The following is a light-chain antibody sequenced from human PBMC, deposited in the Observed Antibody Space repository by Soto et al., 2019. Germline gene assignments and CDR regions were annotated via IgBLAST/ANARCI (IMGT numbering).Light chain of an antibody. CDR2: DVR. CDR3: CSYAGSYTWV. J-gene: IGLJ3*02. V-gene: IGLV2-11*01. CDR1: SSDVGVYDY. Sequence: QSALTQPRSVSGSPGQSVTISCTGTSSDVGVYDYVSWYQQHPGKAPKLMIYDVRKRPSGVPDRFSGSKSGNTASLTISGLQAEDEADYYCCSYAGSYTWVFGGGTKLTVL.